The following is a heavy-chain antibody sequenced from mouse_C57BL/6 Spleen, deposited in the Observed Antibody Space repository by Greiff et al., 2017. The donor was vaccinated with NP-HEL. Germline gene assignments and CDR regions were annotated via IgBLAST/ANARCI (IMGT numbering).Heavy chain of an antibody. CDR1: GYTFTSYW. J-gene: IGHJ1*03. V-gene: IGHV1-55*01. Sequence: QVQLQQPGAELVKPGASVKMSCKASGYTFTSYWITWVKQRTGQGLEWIGDIYPGSGSTNYNEKFKSKATLTVDTSSSTAYMQLSSLTSEDSAVYYCARDYYGRRSGYFDVWGTGTTVTVSS. D-gene: IGHD1-1*01. CDR3: ARDYYGRRSGYFDV. CDR2: IYPGSGST.